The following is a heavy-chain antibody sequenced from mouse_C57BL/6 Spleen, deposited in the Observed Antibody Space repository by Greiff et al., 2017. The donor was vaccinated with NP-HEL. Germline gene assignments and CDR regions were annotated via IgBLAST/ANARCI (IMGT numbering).Heavy chain of an antibody. D-gene: IGHD2-1*01. CDR2: INPSTGGT. CDR3: ARGEGYYGNLYYAMDY. J-gene: IGHJ4*01. Sequence: EVKLQESGPELVKPGASVKISCKASGYSFTGYYMNWVKQSPEKSLEWIGEINPSTGGTTYNQKFKAKATLTVDKSSSTAYMQLKSLTSEDAAVYYCARGEGYYGNLYYAMDYWGQGTSATVSS. CDR1: GYSFTGYY. V-gene: IGHV1-42*01.